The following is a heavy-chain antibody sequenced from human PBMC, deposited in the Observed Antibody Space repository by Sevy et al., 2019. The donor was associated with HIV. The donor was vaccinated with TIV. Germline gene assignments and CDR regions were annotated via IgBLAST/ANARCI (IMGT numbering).Heavy chain of an antibody. V-gene: IGHV3-7*01. CDR1: GFTFSSSC. D-gene: IGHD2-8*01. CDR2: IKQDGSDD. J-gene: IGHJ4*02. CDR3: AGEREDGDFDY. Sequence: GGSLRLSCAASGFTFSSSCMSWVRQPPGKGLEWVANIKQDGSDDYNVDSVKGRFTISSDNAKNSLYLQMSSVRAEDTALYFCAGEREDGDFDYWGQGTLVTVSS.